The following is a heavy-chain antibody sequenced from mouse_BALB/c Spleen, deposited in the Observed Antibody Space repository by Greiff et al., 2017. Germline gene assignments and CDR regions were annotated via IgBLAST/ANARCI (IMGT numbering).Heavy chain of an antibody. V-gene: IGHV5-4*02. CDR2: ISDGGSYT. D-gene: IGHD1-2*01. Sequence: VQLKESGGGLVKPGGSLKLSCAASGFTFSDYYMYWVRQTPEKRLEWVATISDGGSYTYYPDSVKGRFTISRDNAKNNLYLQLSSLKSEDTAMYYCARDPQPSTTAGFAYWGQGTLVTVSA. J-gene: IGHJ3*01. CDR1: GFTFSDYY. CDR3: ARDPQPSTTAGFAY.